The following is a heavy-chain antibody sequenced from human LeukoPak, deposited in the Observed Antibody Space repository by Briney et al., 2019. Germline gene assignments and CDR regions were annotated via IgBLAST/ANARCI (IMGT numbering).Heavy chain of an antibody. V-gene: IGHV3-9*03. CDR2: ISWNSGSI. CDR1: GFTFDDYA. Sequence: PGRSLRLSCAASGFTFDDYAMHWGRPAPGEGLEWVSGISWNSGSIGYADSVKGRFTISRDNAKNSLYLQMNSLRAEDMALYYCAKDIGYSRNRALGYWGQGTLVTVSS. J-gene: IGHJ4*02. CDR3: AKDIGYSRNRALGY. D-gene: IGHD6-13*01.